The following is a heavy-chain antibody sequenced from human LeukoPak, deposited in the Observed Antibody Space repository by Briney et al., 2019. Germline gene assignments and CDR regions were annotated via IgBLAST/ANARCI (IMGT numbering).Heavy chain of an antibody. CDR1: GFTFSTYA. V-gene: IGHV3-23*01. Sequence: GGSLRLSCAVSGFTFSTYAMSWVRQAPGKGLEWVSAISPSGTDTYYADPVRGRFTISRDNSKNTVFLQMNSLRVEDTAVYYCAKRGGYETMAAFDYWGQGTLVPVSS. D-gene: IGHD3-10*01. CDR3: AKRGGYETMAAFDY. CDR2: ISPSGTDT. J-gene: IGHJ4*02.